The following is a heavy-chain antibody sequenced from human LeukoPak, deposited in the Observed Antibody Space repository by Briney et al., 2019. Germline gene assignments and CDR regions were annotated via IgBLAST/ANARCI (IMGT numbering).Heavy chain of an antibody. Sequence: ASVKVSCKASGYIFTSYDINWVRQAPGQGLEWMGWINPNSGGTNYAQKFQGRVTMTRDTSISTAYMELSRLRSDDTAVYYCARDYDFWSGYPNYYFDYWGQGTLVTVSS. J-gene: IGHJ4*02. CDR3: ARDYDFWSGYPNYYFDY. CDR1: GYIFTSYD. CDR2: INPNSGGT. D-gene: IGHD3-3*01. V-gene: IGHV1-2*02.